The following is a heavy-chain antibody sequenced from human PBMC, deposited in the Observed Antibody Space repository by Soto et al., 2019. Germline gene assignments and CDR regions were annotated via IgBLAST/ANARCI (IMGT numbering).Heavy chain of an antibody. J-gene: IGHJ5*02. CDR2: IYYSGST. CDR3: ARNRGSYYDWFDP. Sequence: SETLSLTCTVSGGSISSYYLSWIRQPPGKGLEWIGYIYYSGSTNYNPSLKSRVTISVDTSKNQFSLKLSSVTAADTAVYYCARNRGSYYDWFDPWGQGTLVTVSS. CDR1: GGSISSYY. D-gene: IGHD1-26*01. V-gene: IGHV4-59*01.